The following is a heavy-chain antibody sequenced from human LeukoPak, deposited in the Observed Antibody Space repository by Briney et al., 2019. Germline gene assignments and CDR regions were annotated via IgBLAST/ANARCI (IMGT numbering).Heavy chain of an antibody. CDR2: ISSSSSYI. CDR1: GFTFSSYS. CDR3: AKTMIWSGYYNFDY. V-gene: IGHV3-21*01. J-gene: IGHJ4*02. Sequence: GGSLRLSCAASGFTFSSYSMNWVRQAPGEGLEWVSFISSSSSYIYYADSVKGRFSISRDNAKNSLYLQMNSLRAEDTAVYYCAKTMIWSGYYNFDYWGQGTLVTVSS. D-gene: IGHD3-3*01.